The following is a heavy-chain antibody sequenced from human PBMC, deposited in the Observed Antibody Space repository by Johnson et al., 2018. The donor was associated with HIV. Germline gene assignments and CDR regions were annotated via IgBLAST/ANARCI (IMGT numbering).Heavy chain of an antibody. CDR2: VTGTGGDT. D-gene: IGHD3-16*01. CDR3: ASQVRGLRLGVDAFDI. J-gene: IGHJ3*02. CDR1: GFTVSSYY. Sequence: VQLVESGGGLVQPGGSLRLSCAASGFTVSSYYMSWVRQAPGKGLEWVSGVTGTGGDTYYAESVKGRFTISRDNSKNTLYLQMNKLRAEDTAVYFCASQVRGLRLGVDAFDIWGQGTMVTVSS. V-gene: IGHV3-23*04.